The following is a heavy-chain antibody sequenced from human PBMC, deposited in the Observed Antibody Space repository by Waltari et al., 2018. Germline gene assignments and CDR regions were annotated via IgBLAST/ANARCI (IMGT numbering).Heavy chain of an antibody. CDR1: GGSFSGYY. Sequence: QVQLQQWGAGLLKPSETLSLTCAVYGGSFSGYYWSWIRQPPGKGLEWIGEINNSGSTNYIPALKSRVTISIDTSKNQFSLKLSSVTAADSALYYCARGPYYDFWSCYPSRRQGMDVWGQGTTVTVSS. CDR3: ARGPYYDFWSCYPSRRQGMDV. CDR2: INNSGST. D-gene: IGHD3-3*01. V-gene: IGHV4-34*01. J-gene: IGHJ6*02.